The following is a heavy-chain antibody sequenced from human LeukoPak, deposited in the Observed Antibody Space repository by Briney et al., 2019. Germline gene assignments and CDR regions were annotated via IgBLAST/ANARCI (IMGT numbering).Heavy chain of an antibody. CDR1: GFTFSSYG. V-gene: IGHV3-33*01. CDR3: ARAPEGYSYGYYYGMDV. J-gene: IGHJ6*04. Sequence: GRSLRLSCAASGFTFSSYGMHWVRQAPSKGLEWVAVIWYDGSNKYYADSVKGRFTISRDNSKNTLYLQMNSLRAEDTAVYYCARAPEGYSYGYYYGMDVWGKGTTVIVSS. D-gene: IGHD5-18*01. CDR2: IWYDGSNK.